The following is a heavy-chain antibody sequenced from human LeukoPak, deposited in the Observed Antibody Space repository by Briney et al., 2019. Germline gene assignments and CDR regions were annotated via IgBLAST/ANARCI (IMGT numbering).Heavy chain of an antibody. Sequence: GGSLRLSCEASGFTFNTYSMNWARQAPGKGLEWVPSIDSSGGYMFYADSVKGRFIISRDNAKDSLYLQMNSLRAEDTAVYYCAESGYYDSSGYYYLDYWGQGTLVTVSS. J-gene: IGHJ4*02. D-gene: IGHD3-22*01. CDR1: GFTFNTYS. CDR3: AESGYYDSSGYYYLDY. V-gene: IGHV3-21*04. CDR2: IDSSGGYM.